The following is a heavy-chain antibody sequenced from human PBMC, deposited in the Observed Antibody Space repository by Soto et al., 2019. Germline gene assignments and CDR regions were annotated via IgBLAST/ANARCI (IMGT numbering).Heavy chain of an antibody. CDR1: GFNFRNFE. Sequence: GGSLRLSCAPSGFNFRNFEMNWVGKAPGKGLEWVSYISSTGVTTYYAESVEGRFTISRDNAESSLFLHLRSLRVEDTAIYYCARYGTRADWWGLGTQVTVSS. CDR2: ISSTGVTT. D-gene: IGHD3-9*01. J-gene: IGHJ1*01. CDR3: ARYGTRADW. V-gene: IGHV3-48*03.